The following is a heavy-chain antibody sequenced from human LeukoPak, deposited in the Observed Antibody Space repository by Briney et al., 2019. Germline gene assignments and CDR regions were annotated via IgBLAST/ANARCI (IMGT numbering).Heavy chain of an antibody. D-gene: IGHD6-13*01. Sequence: SGTLSLTCAVYGGSFSGYYWSWIRQPPGKGLEWIGEINHSGSTNYNPSLKSRVTISVDTSKSQFSLKLNSVTAADTAVYFCARGGIVTAGTKWLNYWGQGTLVTVSS. CDR3: ARGGIVTAGTKWLNY. CDR1: GGSFSGYY. CDR2: INHSGST. V-gene: IGHV4-34*01. J-gene: IGHJ4*02.